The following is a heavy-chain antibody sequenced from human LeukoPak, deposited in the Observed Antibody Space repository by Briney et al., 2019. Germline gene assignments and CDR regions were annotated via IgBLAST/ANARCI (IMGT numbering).Heavy chain of an antibody. CDR3: ARDRLSLGAFDI. V-gene: IGHV4-30-2*01. CDR1: GASVSSGPYY. CDR2: EN. D-gene: IGHD7-27*01. J-gene: IGHJ3*02. Sequence: PSQTLSLTCTVSGASVSSGPYYWSWIRQPPGEGLEWIGWENNYNVSLKSRVIISVDRSKNQFSLTFISVTAADTAVYFCARDRLSLGAFDIWGQGTMVTVSS.